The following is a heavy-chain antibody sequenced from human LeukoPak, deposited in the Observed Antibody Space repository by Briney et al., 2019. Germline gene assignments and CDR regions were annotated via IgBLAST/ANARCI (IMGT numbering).Heavy chain of an antibody. J-gene: IGHJ4*02. D-gene: IGHD3-3*01. CDR2: IKQDGSEK. CDR1: GFTFSSYW. V-gene: IGHV3-7*01. Sequence: GGSLRLSCAASGFTFSSYWMSWVRQAPGKGLEWVANIKQDGSEKYYVDSVKSRFTISRDNAKNSLYLQMNGLRAEDTAVYYCARDPPLGNDFWSPTDYWGQGTLVTVSS. CDR3: ARDPPLGNDFWSPTDY.